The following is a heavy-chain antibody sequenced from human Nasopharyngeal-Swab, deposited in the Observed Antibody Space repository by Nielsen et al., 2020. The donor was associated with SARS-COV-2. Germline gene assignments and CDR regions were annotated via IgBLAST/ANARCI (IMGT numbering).Heavy chain of an antibody. Sequence: SLKISCVVSGFIFDDYSMHWVRQGPGRALEWVSGIAWNSVVIGYAESVKGQFTISRDNAKNSLYLEMNSLRPEDTALYYCIKGVDITSRTARAFDIWGQGTMVTVSS. CDR2: IAWNSVVI. CDR1: GFIFDDYS. D-gene: IGHD5-12*01. CDR3: IKGVDITSRTARAFDI. J-gene: IGHJ3*02. V-gene: IGHV3-9*01.